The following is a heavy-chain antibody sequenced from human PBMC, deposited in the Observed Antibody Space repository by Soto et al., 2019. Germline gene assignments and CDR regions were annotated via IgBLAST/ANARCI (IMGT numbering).Heavy chain of an antibody. J-gene: IGHJ4*02. CDR2: INHSGST. CDR3: ARDPKIRYCSGGSCAPGYFDY. CDR1: GGSFSGYY. Sequence: SETLSLTCAVYGGSFSGYYWSWIRQPPGKGLEWIGEINHSGSTNYNPSLKSRVTISVDTSKNQFSLKLSSVTAADTAVYYCARDPKIRYCSGGSCAPGYFDYWGQGTLVTVSS. V-gene: IGHV4-34*01. D-gene: IGHD2-15*01.